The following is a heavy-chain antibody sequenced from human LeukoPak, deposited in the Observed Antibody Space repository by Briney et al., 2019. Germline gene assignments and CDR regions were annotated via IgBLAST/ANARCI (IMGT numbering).Heavy chain of an antibody. CDR3: ARPGSITDYGFDY. J-gene: IGHJ4*02. Sequence: GESLKISCKGSGYSFTSYWIGWVRQMPGKGLEWMRIIYPGDSGTRYSPSFQGQVTISADKSISTAYLQWSSLKASDTAMYYCARPGSITDYGFDYWGQGTLVTVSS. CDR2: IYPGDSGT. V-gene: IGHV5-51*01. CDR1: GYSFTSYW. D-gene: IGHD4-17*01.